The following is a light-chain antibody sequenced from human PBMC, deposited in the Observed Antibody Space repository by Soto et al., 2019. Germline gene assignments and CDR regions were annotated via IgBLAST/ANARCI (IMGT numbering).Light chain of an antibody. V-gene: IGKV3-15*01. Sequence: EIVMTQSPATLSVSPGERATLSCRASQSVSSNLAWYQQKPGQAPRLLIYGASTRATGIPARFSGSGSGTECTLTISSLQSEDLAVYYCQQYNSWPPLTFGGGTKVAIK. CDR2: GAS. CDR1: QSVSSN. J-gene: IGKJ4*01. CDR3: QQYNSWPPLT.